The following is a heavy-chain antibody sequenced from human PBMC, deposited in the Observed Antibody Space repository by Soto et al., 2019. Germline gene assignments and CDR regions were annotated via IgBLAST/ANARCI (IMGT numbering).Heavy chain of an antibody. CDR1: GGTFSTYT. V-gene: IGHV1-69*02. CDR3: SLGTWSAETFDI. D-gene: IGHD3-3*01. Sequence: QVQLVQSGAEVKKPGSSVKVSCKASGGTFSTYTVVWVRQAPGQGLEWVGRILPMLDITNSARSFQGRVTMTADKSTNTAYLELTRLRSEDTAVYFCSLGTWSAETFDIWGRGTMVTVSS. J-gene: IGHJ3*02. CDR2: ILPMLDIT.